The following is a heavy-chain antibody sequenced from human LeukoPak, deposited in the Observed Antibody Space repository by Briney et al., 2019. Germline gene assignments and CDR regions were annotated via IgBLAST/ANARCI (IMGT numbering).Heavy chain of an antibody. Sequence: GGSLRLSCAASEFTVSSNYMSWVRQAPGKGLEWVSVIYSGGSTYYADSVKVRFTISRDNSKNTLYLQMNSLRAEDTAVYYCARVGATVNDAFDIWGQGTMVTVSS. CDR3: ARVGATVNDAFDI. J-gene: IGHJ3*02. CDR1: EFTVSSNY. D-gene: IGHD1-26*01. V-gene: IGHV3-66*01. CDR2: IYSGGST.